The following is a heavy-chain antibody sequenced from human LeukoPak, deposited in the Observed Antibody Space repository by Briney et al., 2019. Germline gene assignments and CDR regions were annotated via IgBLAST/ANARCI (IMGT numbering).Heavy chain of an antibody. CDR1: GVSISSYY. CDR3: ARHWDYDGSPHDAFDV. V-gene: IGHV4-59*08. CDR2: LHYSGST. J-gene: IGHJ3*01. Sequence: PSETLSLTCTVSGVSISSYYWSWIRQPPGKGLEWIVFLHYSGSTNGNPSLKSRVTTSLDTSKNQVFLELTSVTAADTAVYYCARHWDYDGSPHDAFDVWGQGTMVTVSS. D-gene: IGHD3-22*01.